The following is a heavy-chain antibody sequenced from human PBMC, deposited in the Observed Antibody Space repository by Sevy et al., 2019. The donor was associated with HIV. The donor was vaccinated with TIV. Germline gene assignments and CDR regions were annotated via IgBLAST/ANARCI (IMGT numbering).Heavy chain of an antibody. D-gene: IGHD3-16*01. V-gene: IGHV1-18*01. CDR1: GYTFSTYG. Sequence: ASVKVSCKASGYTFSTYGISWVRQAPGQGLEWMGWIGAYNGNRKYAQRFQDRITMTTDTSTSTAYMELRSLRSDDTAVYFCARLSTARGESNWFDPWGQGPLVTVSS. CDR3: ARLSTARGESNWFDP. J-gene: IGHJ5*02. CDR2: IGAYNGNR.